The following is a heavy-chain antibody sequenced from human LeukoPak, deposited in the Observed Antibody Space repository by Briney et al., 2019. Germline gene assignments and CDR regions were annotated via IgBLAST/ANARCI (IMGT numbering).Heavy chain of an antibody. CDR2: IKSKTDGGTT. V-gene: IGHV3-15*01. D-gene: IGHD3-10*01. Sequence: PGGSLRLPCAASGFTLNNAWLSLVRQAPGKGPEWVGRIKSKTDGGTTDYAAPVKGRFTISRDDSKNTLYLQMNSLKTEDTAVYYCTTDSGRGDDYYYGMDVWGKGTTVTVSS. CDR3: TTDSGRGDDYYYGMDV. CDR1: GFTLNNAW. J-gene: IGHJ6*04.